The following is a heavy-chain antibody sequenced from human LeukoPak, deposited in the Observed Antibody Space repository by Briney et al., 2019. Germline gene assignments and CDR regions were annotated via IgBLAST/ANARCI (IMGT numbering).Heavy chain of an antibody. D-gene: IGHD6-19*01. V-gene: IGHV3-33*01. CDR2: IWYDGSNE. Sequence: GGSLRLSCAASGFTSSSYGMHWVRQAPGKGLEWVAVIWYDGSNEYYADSVKGRFTISRDNSKNTLYLQMNSLRAEDTAVYYCARDSGVEYNWFDPWGQGTLVTVSS. CDR1: GFTSSSYG. CDR3: ARDSGVEYNWFDP. J-gene: IGHJ5*02.